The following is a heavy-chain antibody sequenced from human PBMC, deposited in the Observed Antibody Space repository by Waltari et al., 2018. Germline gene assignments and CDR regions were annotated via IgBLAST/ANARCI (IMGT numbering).Heavy chain of an antibody. J-gene: IGHJ5*02. D-gene: IGHD3-16*01. CDR1: GYTFTGHY. Sequence: QVQLVQSGAEVRKPGASVTVSCKASGYTFTGHYIHWVRQAPGQGLEGMGWSSPHSGGTKYEQKCQGRVTMTRDTSISTAHMELTSLRSDDAAVYYCARVGGGFYFDPWGQGTLVNVSS. CDR2: SSPHSGGT. CDR3: ARVGGGFYFDP. V-gene: IGHV1-2*02.